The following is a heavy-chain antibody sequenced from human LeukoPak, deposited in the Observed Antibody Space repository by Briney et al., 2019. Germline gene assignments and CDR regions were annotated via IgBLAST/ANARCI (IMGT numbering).Heavy chain of an antibody. J-gene: IGHJ4*02. CDR2: IRYDGSNE. CDR1: GFTFSDYV. V-gene: IGHV3-30*02. CDR3: AKTKGYTFDY. D-gene: IGHD5-18*01. Sequence: GGSLRLSCAASGFTFSDYVMHWVRQAPGKGLEWVAFIRYDGSNEYYADSVKGRFTISRDNSKYTLFVQMNSLRAEDTAVYHCAKTKGYTFDYWGQGTLVTVSA.